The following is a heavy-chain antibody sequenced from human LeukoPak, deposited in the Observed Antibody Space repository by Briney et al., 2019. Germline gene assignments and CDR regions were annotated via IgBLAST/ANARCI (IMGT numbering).Heavy chain of an antibody. CDR1: GFTFSIYW. CDR3: ATDRSVGATYRFDH. Sequence: PGGSLRLSCAASGFTFSIYWMTWVRQAPGKGLEWVANIKQDGSEKYYVDSVKGRFTISRDNAKNSLFLQMISLRAEDTAVYYCATDRSVGATYRFDHWGQGTLVTVSS. CDR2: IKQDGSEK. J-gene: IGHJ4*02. D-gene: IGHD1-26*01. V-gene: IGHV3-7*01.